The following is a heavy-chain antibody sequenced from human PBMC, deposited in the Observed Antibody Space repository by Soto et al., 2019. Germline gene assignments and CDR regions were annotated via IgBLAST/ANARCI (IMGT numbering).Heavy chain of an antibody. Sequence: PSETLSLTCAVYGGSFSGYYWSWIRQPPGKGLEWIGEINHSGSTNYNPSLKSRVTISVDTSKNQFSLKLSSVTAADTAVYYCARRHGNWNDVEWFDPWGQGTLVTVSS. V-gene: IGHV4-34*01. CDR3: ARRHGNWNDVEWFDP. CDR1: GGSFSGYY. CDR2: INHSGST. D-gene: IGHD1-1*01. J-gene: IGHJ5*02.